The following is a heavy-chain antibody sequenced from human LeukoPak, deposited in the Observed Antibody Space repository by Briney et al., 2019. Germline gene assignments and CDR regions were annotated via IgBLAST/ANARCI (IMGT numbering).Heavy chain of an antibody. CDR1: GFTFDDYG. J-gene: IGHJ4*02. CDR2: INWNGGST. Sequence: PGGSLRLSCAASGFTFDDYGMSWVGQAPGKGLEWVSGINWNGGSTGYADSVKGRFTISRDNAKNSLYLQMNSLRAEDTALYYCATESVTIFGVGTYFDYWGQGTLVTVSS. CDR3: ATESVTIFGVGTYFDY. V-gene: IGHV3-20*04. D-gene: IGHD3-3*01.